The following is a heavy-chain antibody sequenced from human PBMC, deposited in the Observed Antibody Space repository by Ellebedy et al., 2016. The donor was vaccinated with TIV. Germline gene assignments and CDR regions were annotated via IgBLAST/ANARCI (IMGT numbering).Heavy chain of an antibody. D-gene: IGHD6-19*01. V-gene: IGHV4-39*01. CDR3: VRRGGWSGAFDI. CDR1: RGSISKTSYY. J-gene: IGHJ3*02. Sequence: MPSETLSLTCIVFRGSISKTSYYWGWIRQSPGKGLAWLGNIYYSGTTYISPSLKSRASISVDASNNQFSLKLSSVTAADTAVYYCVRRGGWSGAFDIWGQGTMITVSS. CDR2: IYYSGTT.